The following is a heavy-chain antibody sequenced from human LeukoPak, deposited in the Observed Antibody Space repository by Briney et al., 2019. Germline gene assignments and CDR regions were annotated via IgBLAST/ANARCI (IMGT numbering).Heavy chain of an antibody. CDR2: IYYSGST. V-gene: IGHV4-31*03. Sequence: SETLSLTCTVSGGSISSGGYYWSWIRQHPGKGLEWIGYIYYSGSTYYNPSLKSRVTISVDTSKNQFSLKLSSVTAADTAVYYCAGVRGYSYGYHFDPWGQGTLVTVSS. J-gene: IGHJ5*02. CDR3: AGVRGYSYGYHFDP. CDR1: GGSISSGGYY. D-gene: IGHD5-18*01.